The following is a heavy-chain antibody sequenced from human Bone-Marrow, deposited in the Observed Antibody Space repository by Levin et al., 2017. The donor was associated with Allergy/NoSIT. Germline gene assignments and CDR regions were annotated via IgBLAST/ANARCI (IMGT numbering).Heavy chain of an antibody. CDR3: ARDTGLFDQLADFDN. V-gene: IGHV1-18*01. D-gene: IGHD2-2*01. CDR1: GYTFKDFG. CDR2: ISPDTGNR. Sequence: GESLKISCKTSGYTFKDFGFSWVRQAPGQGLEWMGWISPDTGNRNYARNLQGRVTITTDTSTSTAYLELRGLTFADTAVYYCARDTGLFDQLADFDNWGQGTLVTVSS. J-gene: IGHJ4*02.